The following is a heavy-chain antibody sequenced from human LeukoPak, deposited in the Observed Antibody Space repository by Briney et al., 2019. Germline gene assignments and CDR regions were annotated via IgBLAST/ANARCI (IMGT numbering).Heavy chain of an antibody. CDR3: ARDRPACSGGSCPSP. V-gene: IGHV3-21*01. D-gene: IGHD2-15*01. J-gene: IGHJ5*02. CDR2: ISSSSSYI. Sequence: GGSLRLSCAASGFTFSSYSMNWVRQAPGKGLEWVSSISSSSSYIYYADSVKGRFTISRDNAKNSLYLQMNSLRAEDTAVYYCARDRPACSGGSCPSPWGQGTLVTVSS. CDR1: GFTFSSYS.